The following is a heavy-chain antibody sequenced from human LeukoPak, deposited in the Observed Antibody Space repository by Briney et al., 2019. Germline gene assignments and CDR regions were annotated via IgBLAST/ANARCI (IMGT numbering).Heavy chain of an antibody. J-gene: IGHJ6*04. CDR1: GFTFSSYR. CDR2: ISSSSSYI. D-gene: IGHD3-10*01. Sequence: GGSLRLSCAASGFTFSSYRMNWVRQAPGKGLEWGSSISSSSSYIYYADPVKGRFTISRDNAKNSLYLQMNSLRAEDTAVYYCAREETLWFGELLYEPRGMDVWGKGTTVTVSS. V-gene: IGHV3-21*01. CDR3: AREETLWFGELLYEPRGMDV.